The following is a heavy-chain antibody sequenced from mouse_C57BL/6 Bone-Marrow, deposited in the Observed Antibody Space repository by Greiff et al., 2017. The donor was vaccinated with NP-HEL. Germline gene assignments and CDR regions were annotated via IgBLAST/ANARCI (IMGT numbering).Heavy chain of an antibody. CDR2: INPRSGYT. J-gene: IGHJ2*01. CDR1: GYTFTSYW. Sequence: VQLQQSGAELAKPGASVKLSCKASGYTFTSYWMHWVKQRPGQGLEWIGYINPRSGYTKYNQKFKAKATLTADKSYSTAYMQLSSLPYEDSAGDYCARSYLDYWGQGTTLTVSS. CDR3: ARSYLDY. V-gene: IGHV1-7*01.